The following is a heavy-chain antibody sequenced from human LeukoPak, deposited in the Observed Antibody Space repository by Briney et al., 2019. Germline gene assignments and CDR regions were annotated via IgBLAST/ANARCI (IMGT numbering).Heavy chain of an antibody. CDR3: ARGSHVDSSGYQIDY. CDR1: GFTFNSHW. Sequence: GGSLRLSCAASGFTFNSHWMTWVRQAPGKGLEWVSYISSSGSTIYYADSVKGRFTISRDNAKNSLYLQMNSLRAEDTAVYYCARGSHVDSSGYQIDYWGQGTLVTVSS. CDR2: ISSSGSTI. J-gene: IGHJ4*02. V-gene: IGHV3-48*04. D-gene: IGHD3-22*01.